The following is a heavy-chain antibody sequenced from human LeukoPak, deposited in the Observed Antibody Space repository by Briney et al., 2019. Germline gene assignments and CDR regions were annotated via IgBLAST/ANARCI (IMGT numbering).Heavy chain of an antibody. CDR1: GYTFTSYY. D-gene: IGHD1-26*01. CDR3: ARDSGSYFPSFDY. CDR2: INPSGGST. Sequence: ASVKVSCKASGYTFTSYYMHWVRQAPGQGLEWMGIINPSGGSTSYAQKFQGRVTMTRDTSISTAYMELSRLRSDDTAVYYCARDSGSYFPSFDYWGQGTLVTVSS. V-gene: IGHV1-46*01. J-gene: IGHJ4*02.